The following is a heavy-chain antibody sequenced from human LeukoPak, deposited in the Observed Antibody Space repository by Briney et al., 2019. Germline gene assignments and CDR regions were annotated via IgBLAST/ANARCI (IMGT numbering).Heavy chain of an antibody. CDR1: GFSFRDFD. V-gene: IGHV3-23*01. Sequence: GGALRLSCSASGFSFRDFDMSWVRQAPGKGLEWVSSISGTSGTTYYTDSVRGRFTISRDNSQNTLFLQMNSLRAEDTAVYYCAKLHYDILTGYYNMGDYWGQGTLVIVSA. D-gene: IGHD3-9*01. CDR2: ISGTSGTT. J-gene: IGHJ4*02. CDR3: AKLHYDILTGYYNMGDY.